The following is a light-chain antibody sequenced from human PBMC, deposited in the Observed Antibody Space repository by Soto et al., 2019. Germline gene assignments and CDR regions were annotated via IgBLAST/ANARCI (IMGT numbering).Light chain of an antibody. J-gene: IGLJ3*02. CDR2: EVN. V-gene: IGLV2-8*01. CDR3: SSYTSSSPLWV. Sequence: QSALTQPPSASGSPGQSVAISCTGTSSDVGGYNYVSWYQQHPGKAPKLMIYEVNKRPSGVPDRFSGSKSGNTASLTISGLQAEDDADYYCSSYTSSSPLWVFGGGTKLTVL. CDR1: SSDVGGYNY.